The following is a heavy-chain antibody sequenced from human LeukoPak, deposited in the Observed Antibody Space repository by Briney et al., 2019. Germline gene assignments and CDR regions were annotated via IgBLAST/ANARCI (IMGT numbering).Heavy chain of an antibody. J-gene: IGHJ4*02. CDR3: ASVPIQLWLPAGY. V-gene: IGHV1-69*04. D-gene: IGHD5-18*01. Sequence: ASVKVSCKASGGTFSSYAISWVRQAPGQGLEWMGRIMPIFGIANYAQKFQGRVTITADKSTSTAYMELSSLRSEDTAVYYCASVPIQLWLPAGYWGQGTLVTVSS. CDR1: GGTFSSYA. CDR2: IMPIFGIA.